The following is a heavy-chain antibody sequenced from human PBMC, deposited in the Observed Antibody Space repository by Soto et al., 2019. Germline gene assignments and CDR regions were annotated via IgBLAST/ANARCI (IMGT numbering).Heavy chain of an antibody. V-gene: IGHV4-34*01. CDR1: GGSFSGYY. CDR2: IKHSGST. Sequence: QVQLQQWGAGLLKPSETLSLTCAVYGGSFSGYYWSWIRQPPGKGLEWIGEIKHSGSTNYNPSLKSRVTISVDTSKNQFSLKLSSVTAADTAVYYCARGRWYCSSTSCSKGRYYYYYGMDVWGQGTTVTVSS. D-gene: IGHD2-2*01. J-gene: IGHJ6*02. CDR3: ARGRWYCSSTSCSKGRYYYYYGMDV.